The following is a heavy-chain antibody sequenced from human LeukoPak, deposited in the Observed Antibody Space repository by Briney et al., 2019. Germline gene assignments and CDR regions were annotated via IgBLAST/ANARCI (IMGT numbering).Heavy chain of an antibody. Sequence: SETLSLTCTVSGRSISSYYWSWIRQPPGKGLEWIGYIYYSGSTNYNPSLKSRVTISVDTSKNQFSLKLSSVTAADTAVYYCARGYYYDSSGYPNFDYWGQGTLVTVSS. D-gene: IGHD3-22*01. J-gene: IGHJ4*02. V-gene: IGHV4-59*01. CDR1: GRSISSYY. CDR3: ARGYYYDSSGYPNFDY. CDR2: IYYSGST.